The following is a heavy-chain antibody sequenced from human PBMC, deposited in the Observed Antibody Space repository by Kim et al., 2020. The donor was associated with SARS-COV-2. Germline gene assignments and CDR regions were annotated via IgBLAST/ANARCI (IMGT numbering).Heavy chain of an antibody. CDR3: TTHLLPNCDEYFDT. Sequence: AAPVKGRFFLSRDDSKNTMYLQMNSLKIEDTALYYCTTHLLPNCDEYFDTWGQGTMVTVSS. D-gene: IGHD1-26*01. V-gene: IGHV3-15*01. J-gene: IGHJ3*02.